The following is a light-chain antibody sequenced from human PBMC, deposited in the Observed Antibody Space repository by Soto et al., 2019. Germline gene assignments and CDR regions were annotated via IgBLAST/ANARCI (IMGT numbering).Light chain of an antibody. CDR2: GAS. CDR3: QQYNKSPGT. Sequence: EIVLTQSPGTLSLSPGEGATLSCRASQTVSNTYLAWYQHKPGQAPSLLIYGASTRATGIPERFSGSGSGTDFTLTITRLEPEDSAIYYCQQYNKSPGTFGPGTKVEIK. J-gene: IGKJ3*01. CDR1: QTVSNTY. V-gene: IGKV3-20*01.